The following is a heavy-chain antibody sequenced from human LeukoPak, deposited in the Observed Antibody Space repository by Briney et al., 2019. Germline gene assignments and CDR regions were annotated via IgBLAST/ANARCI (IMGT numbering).Heavy chain of an antibody. CDR2: IYYSGST. CDR3: ARVSVVYGMDV. J-gene: IGHJ6*02. V-gene: IGHV4-39*07. CDR1: GGSISSSSHY. Sequence: SETLSLTCTVSGGSISSSSHYWGWIRQPPGKGLEWIGSIYYSGSTYYNPSLKSRVTISLATSKKQFSLKLSSVTAADTAVYYCARVSVVYGMDVWGRGTTVTVSS.